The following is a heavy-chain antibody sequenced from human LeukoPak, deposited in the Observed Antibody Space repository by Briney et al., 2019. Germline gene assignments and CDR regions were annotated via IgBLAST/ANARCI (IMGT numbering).Heavy chain of an antibody. CDR3: ARDRATVTLTTFDY. Sequence: ASVKVSCKASGYTFTGYYMHWVRQAPGQGLEWMGWINPNSGGTSYAQKFQGRVTMTRDMSTSTVYMELSSLRSEDTAVYYCARDRATVTLTTFDYWGQGTLVTVSS. V-gene: IGHV1-2*02. CDR1: GYTFTGYY. J-gene: IGHJ4*02. D-gene: IGHD4-17*01. CDR2: INPNSGGT.